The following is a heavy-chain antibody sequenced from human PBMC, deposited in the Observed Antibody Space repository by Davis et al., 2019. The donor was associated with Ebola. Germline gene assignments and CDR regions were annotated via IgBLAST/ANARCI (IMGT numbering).Heavy chain of an antibody. CDR2: IIPIFGTA. D-gene: IGHD4-17*01. J-gene: IGHJ4*02. Sequence: AASVTVSCKASGGTFSSYAISWVRQAPGQGLEWMGGIIPIFGTANYAQKFQGRVTITADESTSTAYMELSSLRSEDTAVYYCARPALLGDHPDFDYWGQGTLVTVSS. V-gene: IGHV1-69*13. CDR1: GGTFSSYA. CDR3: ARPALLGDHPDFDY.